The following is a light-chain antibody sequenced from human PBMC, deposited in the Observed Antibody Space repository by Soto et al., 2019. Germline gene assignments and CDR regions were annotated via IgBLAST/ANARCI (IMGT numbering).Light chain of an antibody. Sequence: EIVLTQSPGTLSLSPGERATLSCRASQSVSSSYLAWYHQKPGQAPRLLIYGASSRATAIPDRFSGSGSGKDFTLTVSRLEPEDFAVYYGQQYGSSPWTFGQGTKVKIK. V-gene: IGKV3-20*01. CDR2: GAS. CDR1: QSVSSSY. J-gene: IGKJ1*01. CDR3: QQYGSSPWT.